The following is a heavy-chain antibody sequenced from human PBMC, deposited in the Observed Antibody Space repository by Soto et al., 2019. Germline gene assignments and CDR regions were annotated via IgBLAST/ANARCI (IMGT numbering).Heavy chain of an antibody. J-gene: IGHJ4*01. D-gene: IGHD1-26*01. CDR2: TYYRSKWYY. CDR3: ARGEQYSGRIFDY. V-gene: IGHV6-1*01. CDR1: GDSVSSNSAG. Sequence: SQTLSLTCAITGDSVSSNSAGWSWVRQSPSRGLEWLGRTYYRSKWYYEYAVSVRGRITINPDTSKNQYSLQLNSVTPEDTAVYSCARGEQYSGRIFDYWGQGTLVTV.